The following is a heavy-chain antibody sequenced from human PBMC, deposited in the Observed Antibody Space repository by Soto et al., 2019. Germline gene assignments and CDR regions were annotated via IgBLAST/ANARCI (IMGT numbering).Heavy chain of an antibody. CDR2: IYYSGST. Sequence: SETLSLTCTVSGGSISSSSYYWGWIRQPPGKGLEWIGSIYYSGSTYYNPSLKSRVTISVDTSKNQFSLKLSSVTAADTVVFYRASGSGIYYNDKHSWFDPWGKGTLVT. CDR3: ASGSGIYYNDKHSWFDP. V-gene: IGHV4-39*01. D-gene: IGHD3-10*01. CDR1: GGSISSSSYY. J-gene: IGHJ5*02.